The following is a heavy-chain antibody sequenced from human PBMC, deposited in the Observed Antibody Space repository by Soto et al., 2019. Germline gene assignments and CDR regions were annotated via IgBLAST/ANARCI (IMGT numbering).Heavy chain of an antibody. CDR1: GFAFSSYG. CDR2: IWYDEKTK. D-gene: IGHD3-3*01. CDR3: AQVYYDFWSGYYVV. V-gene: IGHV3-33*01. J-gene: IGHJ4*02. Sequence: PGGSLRLSCAASGFAFSSYGMHWVRQAPGKGLEWVAVIWYDEKTKYYADSVKGRFTISRDSSNNTLYLQMNSLRAEDTAVYYCAQVYYDFWSGYYVVWGQGTLVTVSS.